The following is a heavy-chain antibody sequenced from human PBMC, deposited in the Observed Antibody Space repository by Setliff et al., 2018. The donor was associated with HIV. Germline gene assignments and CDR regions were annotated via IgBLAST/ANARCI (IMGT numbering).Heavy chain of an antibody. CDR3: ARGGGCYNFWSGYPSFDY. D-gene: IGHD3-3*01. CDR1: GYTFTGYG. Sequence: GASVKVSCKASGYTFTGYGISWVRQAPGQGLEWMGWISAYNGNTNYAQKLQGRVTMTTDTSTSTAYMELRSLRSDDTAVYYCARGGGCYNFWSGYPSFDYWGQGTLVTVSS. J-gene: IGHJ4*02. V-gene: IGHV1-18*01. CDR2: ISAYNGNT.